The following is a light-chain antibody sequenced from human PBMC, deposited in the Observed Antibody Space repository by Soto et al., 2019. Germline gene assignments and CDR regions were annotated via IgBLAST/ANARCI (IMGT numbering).Light chain of an antibody. V-gene: IGKV3-20*01. J-gene: IGKJ2*01. CDR3: QQYGRSPYT. Sequence: EIVLTQSPGTLSLSQGERATLSCRASQSVSSSYLAWYQQKPGQAPRLLIYGASSRATGIPDRFSGSGSGTDFTLTISRLEPEDFAVYYCQQYGRSPYTFGQGTKLEIK. CDR2: GAS. CDR1: QSVSSSY.